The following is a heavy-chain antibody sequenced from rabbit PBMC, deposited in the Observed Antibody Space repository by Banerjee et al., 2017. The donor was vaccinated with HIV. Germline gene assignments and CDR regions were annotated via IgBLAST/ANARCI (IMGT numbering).Heavy chain of an antibody. CDR3: TKDPYTGSGDWFTL. CDR2: IYTGSGTT. CDR1: GLDFSNSNW. J-gene: IGHJ4*01. Sequence: QSLEESGGDLVKPGASLTLTCTASGLDFSNSNWICWVRQAPGKGLEWIGCIYTGSGTTYYASWAKGRFTVSKTSSTSVTLQLNSLTAADTATYFCTKDPYTGSGDWFTLWGPGTLVTVS. V-gene: IGHV1S40*01. D-gene: IGHD8-1*01.